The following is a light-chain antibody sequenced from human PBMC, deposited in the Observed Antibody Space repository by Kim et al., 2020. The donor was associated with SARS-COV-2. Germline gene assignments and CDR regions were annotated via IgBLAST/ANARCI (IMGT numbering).Light chain of an antibody. J-gene: IGLJ2*01. Sequence: GQGVTSSCTGSSSNIGAGYDVHWYQQLPGTAPKLLIYGNSNRPSGVPDRFSGSKSGTSASLAITGLQAEDEADYYCQSYDSSLSALFGGGTQLTVL. CDR2: GNS. CDR1: SSNIGAGYD. V-gene: IGLV1-40*01. CDR3: QSYDSSLSAL.